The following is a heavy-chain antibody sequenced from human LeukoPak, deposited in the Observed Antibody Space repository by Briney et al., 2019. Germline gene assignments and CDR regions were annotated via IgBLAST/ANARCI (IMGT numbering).Heavy chain of an antibody. J-gene: IGHJ4*02. CDR3: AKDGEF. Sequence: GGSLRLSCAASGFIFSTYTMNWVRQAPGKGLERVSSISGSDGSTYYADSVKGRFTISGDNSKNMVYLQMNSLRAEDTAVYYCAKDGEFWGQGTQVTVSS. D-gene: IGHD3-10*01. CDR1: GFIFSTYT. V-gene: IGHV3-23*01. CDR2: ISGSDGST.